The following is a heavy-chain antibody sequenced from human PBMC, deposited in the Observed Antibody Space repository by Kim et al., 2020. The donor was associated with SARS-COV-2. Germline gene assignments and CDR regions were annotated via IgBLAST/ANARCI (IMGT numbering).Heavy chain of an antibody. CDR3: ARFFDFDVLTGHYYYYGMDV. Sequence: GGSLRLSCVASGFTFDTHSMNWVRQAPGKGLEWIAYTSPTNATTYYADSVKGRFTISRDNANNSLFLQINSLRDEDTAVYYCARFFDFDVLTGHYYYYGMDVWGQGTTVTVS. CDR2: TSPTNATT. V-gene: IGHV3-48*02. D-gene: IGHD3-9*01. CDR1: GFTFDTHS. J-gene: IGHJ6*02.